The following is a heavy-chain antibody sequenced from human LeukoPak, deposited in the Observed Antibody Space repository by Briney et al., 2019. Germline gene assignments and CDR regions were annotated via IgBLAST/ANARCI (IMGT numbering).Heavy chain of an antibody. V-gene: IGHV3-7*03. Sequence: GGSLRLSCVASGFTLSTFWMTWVRQAPGKGPEWVANIKQDGSEKNYVDSVKGRFTISRDNAKNSLYMQMNSLRVGDTAVYYCARGGIAMAGSMSLMDWGQGTLVTVSS. CDR3: ARGGIAMAGSMSLMD. D-gene: IGHD6-19*01. CDR1: GFTLSTFW. J-gene: IGHJ4*02. CDR2: IKQDGSEK.